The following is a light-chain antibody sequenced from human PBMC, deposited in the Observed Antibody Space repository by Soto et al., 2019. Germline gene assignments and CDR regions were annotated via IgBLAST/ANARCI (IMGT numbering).Light chain of an antibody. CDR1: QGISSN. CDR3: QQYNTYSRT. CDR2: GAS. V-gene: IGKV3-15*01. J-gene: IGKJ1*01. Sequence: EIVMTQSPATLSVSPGARAPLSCRASQGISSNLAWYQQKPGQAPRLLIYGASTRPTGVPARFSGSGSGTEFTLTINSLQPDDVATYYCQQYNTYSRTFGPGTKVDIK.